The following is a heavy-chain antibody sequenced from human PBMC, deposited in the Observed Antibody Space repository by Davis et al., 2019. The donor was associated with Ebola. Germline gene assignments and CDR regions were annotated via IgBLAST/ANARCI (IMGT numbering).Heavy chain of an antibody. CDR1: GFTFDDYA. J-gene: IGHJ6*02. V-gene: IGHV3-43*02. D-gene: IGHD3-3*01. Sequence: GESLKISCAASGFTFDDYAMHWVRQAPGKGLEWVSLISGDGGSTYYADSVKGRFTISRDNAKNSLYVQMNSLRAEDTAVYYCARDYYDFYYYGMDVWGQGTTVTVSS. CDR2: ISGDGGST. CDR3: ARDYYDFYYYGMDV.